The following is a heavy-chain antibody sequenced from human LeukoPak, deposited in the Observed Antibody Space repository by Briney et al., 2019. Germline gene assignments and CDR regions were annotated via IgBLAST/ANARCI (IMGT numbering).Heavy chain of an antibody. D-gene: IGHD6-19*01. Sequence: SETLSLACIVSGGSISSYYWSWIRQPPGKGVEWIGYTSCSGSTNYNPSLKSRVTISEDTSKNQFSLKLSPVTAADTAVYYCAGSVSSGWYLFWGQGTLVTVSS. CDR1: GGSISSYY. J-gene: IGHJ4*02. CDR3: AGSVSSGWYLF. V-gene: IGHV4-59*08. CDR2: TSCSGST.